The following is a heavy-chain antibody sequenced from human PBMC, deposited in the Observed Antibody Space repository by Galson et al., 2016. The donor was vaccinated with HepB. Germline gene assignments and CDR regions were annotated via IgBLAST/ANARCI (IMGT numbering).Heavy chain of an antibody. CDR1: GGTFSNYA. J-gene: IGHJ3*02. V-gene: IGHV1-69*13. CDR2: IIPIIGTT. CDR3: ARGDIVVIQKPPGQMDI. Sequence: SVKVSCKASGGTFSNYAITWVRQAPGQGLEWMGGIIPIIGTTYDAQKFLGRVTITADESTSTVYLELSSLRSEDTAVYYCARGDIVVIQKPPGQMDIWGQGTMVTVS. D-gene: IGHD2-15*01.